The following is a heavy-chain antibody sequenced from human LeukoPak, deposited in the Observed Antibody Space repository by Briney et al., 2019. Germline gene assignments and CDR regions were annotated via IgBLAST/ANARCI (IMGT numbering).Heavy chain of an antibody. V-gene: IGHV1-2*02. Sequence: APVKVSCKASGYTFTGYYMHWVRQAPGQGLEWMGWINPNSGGTNYAQKFQGRVTMTRDTSISTAYMELSRLRSDDTAVYYCARSRYYDFWSGYYSFDYWGQGTLVTVSS. J-gene: IGHJ4*02. CDR1: GYTFTGYY. D-gene: IGHD3-3*01. CDR2: INPNSGGT. CDR3: ARSRYYDFWSGYYSFDY.